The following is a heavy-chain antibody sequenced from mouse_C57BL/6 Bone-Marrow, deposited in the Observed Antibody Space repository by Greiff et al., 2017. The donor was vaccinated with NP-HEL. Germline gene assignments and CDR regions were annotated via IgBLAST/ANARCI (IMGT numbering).Heavy chain of an antibody. J-gene: IGHJ3*01. Sequence: EVQVVESGGDLVKPGGSLKLSCAASGFTFSSYGMSWVRQTPDKRLEWVATISSGGSYTYYPDSVKGRFTISRDNAKNTLYLQMSSLKSEDTAMYYCARPVVPFAYWGQGTLVTVSA. CDR1: GFTFSSYG. CDR3: ARPVVPFAY. V-gene: IGHV5-6*01. CDR2: ISSGGSYT. D-gene: IGHD1-1*01.